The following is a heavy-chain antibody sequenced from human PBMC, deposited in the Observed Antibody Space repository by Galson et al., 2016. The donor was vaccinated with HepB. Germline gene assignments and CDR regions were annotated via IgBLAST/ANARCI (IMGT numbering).Heavy chain of an antibody. CDR2: IWSDGQNK. CDR1: GFTFSSYG. J-gene: IGHJ6*02. Sequence: SLRLSCAASGFTFSSYGMHWVRQAPGKGLEWVSVIWSDGQNKYYADSVKGRFTISRDNSKNTLYLQVNSLRVEDTVVYYCAGSSSRSYYFGINVWGQGTTVTVSS. D-gene: IGHD6-13*01. V-gene: IGHV3-33*01. CDR3: AGSSSRSYYFGINV.